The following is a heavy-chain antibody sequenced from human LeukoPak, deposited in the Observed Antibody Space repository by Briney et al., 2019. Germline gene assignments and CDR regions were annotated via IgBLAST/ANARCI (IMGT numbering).Heavy chain of an antibody. V-gene: IGHV1-46*01. CDR3: ARDRGKYDSSDDYYYAYYFDY. Sequence: GASVKVSCKASGYTFTSYYMHWVRQAPGQGLEWMGIINPSGGSTSYAQKFQGRVTMTRDMSTSTVYMELSSLRSEDTAVYYCARDRGKYDSSDDYYYAYYFDYWGQGTLVTVSS. CDR1: GYTFTSYY. D-gene: IGHD3-22*01. CDR2: INPSGGST. J-gene: IGHJ4*02.